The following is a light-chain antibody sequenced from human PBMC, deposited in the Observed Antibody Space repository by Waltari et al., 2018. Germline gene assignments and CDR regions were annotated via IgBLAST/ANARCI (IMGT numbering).Light chain of an antibody. CDR1: HSNIGSNY. V-gene: IGLV1-47*01. J-gene: IGLJ1*01. Sequence: QSVLTQPPSASGTPGQRVTIPCSGSHSNIGSNYVSWYQQLPGTAPKLLIYKDSQRPSGVPDRFSGSKSGTSASLAISGLRSEDEADYYCAAWDDSLSGPIFATGTKVTV. CDR3: AAWDDSLSGPI. CDR2: KDS.